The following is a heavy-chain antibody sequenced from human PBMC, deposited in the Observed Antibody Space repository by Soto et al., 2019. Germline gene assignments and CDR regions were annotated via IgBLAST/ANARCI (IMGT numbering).Heavy chain of an antibody. CDR3: AIDAVELATNTLAGDL. J-gene: IGHJ2*01. V-gene: IGHV1-69*01. Sequence: QVQLVQSGAEVKKPGSSVKVSCKASGGTFSSYAISWVRQAPGQGLEWMGGIIPIFGTANYAQKFQGRVTITADASTSTAYMELSSLGSDYRAVSYCAIDAVELATNTLAGDLWGRGTLVTVSS. CDR2: IIPIFGTA. CDR1: GGTFSSYA. D-gene: IGHD5-12*01.